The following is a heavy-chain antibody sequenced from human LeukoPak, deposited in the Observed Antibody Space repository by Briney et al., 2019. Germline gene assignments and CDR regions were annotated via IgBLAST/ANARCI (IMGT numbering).Heavy chain of an antibody. D-gene: IGHD1-26*01. CDR3: AKDTGELLLARHY. CDR1: GFTFSSYA. V-gene: IGHV3-23*01. Sequence: GGSLRLSCAASGFTFSSYAMSWVRQAPGKGLEWASAISGSGGSTYYADSVKGRFTISRDNSKNTLYLQMNSLRAEDTAVYYCAKDTGELLLARHYWGQGTLVTVSS. CDR2: ISGSGGST. J-gene: IGHJ4*02.